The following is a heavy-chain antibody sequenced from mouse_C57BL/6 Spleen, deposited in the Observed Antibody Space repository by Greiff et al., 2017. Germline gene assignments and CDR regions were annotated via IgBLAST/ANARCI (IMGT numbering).Heavy chain of an antibody. V-gene: IGHV2-2*01. CDR1: GFSLTSYG. CDR2: LWSGGST. J-gene: IGHJ1*03. D-gene: IGHD2-5*01. CDR3: ARNSNYKGYFDV. Sequence: QVQLQQSGPGLVQPSQSLSITCTVSGFSLTSYGVHWVRQSPGKGLEWLGVLWSGGSTDYNAAFISRLSISKDNSKSQVFFKMNSLQADDTAIYYCARNSNYKGYFDVWGTGTTVTVSS.